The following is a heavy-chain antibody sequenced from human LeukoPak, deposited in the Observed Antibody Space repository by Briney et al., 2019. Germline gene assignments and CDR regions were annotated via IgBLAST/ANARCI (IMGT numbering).Heavy chain of an antibody. CDR2: INPNSGGT. D-gene: IGHD5-18*01. CDR3: ARDQESGYSYGSFDY. Sequence: ASVKVSCKASGYTFTGYYMHWVRQAPGQGLEWMGWINPNSGGTNYAQKFQGRVTMTRDASISTAYMELSRLRSDDTAVYYCARDQESGYSYGSFDYWGQGTLVTVSS. J-gene: IGHJ4*02. CDR1: GYTFTGYY. V-gene: IGHV1-2*02.